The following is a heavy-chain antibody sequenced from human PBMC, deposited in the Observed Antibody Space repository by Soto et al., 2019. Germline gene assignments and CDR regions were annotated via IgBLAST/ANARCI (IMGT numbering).Heavy chain of an antibody. D-gene: IGHD5-12*01. CDR3: AGLWWLQYYYGMDV. V-gene: IGHV4-34*01. Sequence: SETLSLTCADYGGSFSGYYWSWIRQPPGKGLEWIGEINHSGSTNYNPSLKSRVTISVDTSKNQFSLKLSSVTAADTAVYYCAGLWWLQYYYGMDVWGQGTTVKVSS. CDR2: INHSGST. J-gene: IGHJ6*02. CDR1: GGSFSGYY.